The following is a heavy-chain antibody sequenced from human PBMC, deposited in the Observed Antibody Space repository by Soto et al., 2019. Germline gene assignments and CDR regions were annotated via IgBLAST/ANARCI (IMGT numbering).Heavy chain of an antibody. CDR3: TTEMRNSNGWYGAFDL. Sequence: VGSLRLSCESSVLTFSNAWMDCVRHSPGKWLEWIGRIKSKTDGGAADYAAAVKGRFTISRDDSRDSLYLQMNSLKSDDTAVYYCTTEMRNSNGWYGAFDLWGQGTMANVS. CDR2: IKSKTDGGAA. D-gene: IGHD6-19*01. V-gene: IGHV3-15*01. J-gene: IGHJ3*01. CDR1: VLTFSNAW.